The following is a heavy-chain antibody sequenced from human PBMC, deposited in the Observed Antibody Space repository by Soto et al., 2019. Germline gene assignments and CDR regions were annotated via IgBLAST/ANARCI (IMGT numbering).Heavy chain of an antibody. J-gene: IGHJ6*02. CDR3: ARFPAAGDYYYGLDV. Sequence: ASVKVSCKASGYTFTNYYIHWLRQAPGQGLEWMGLINPSSGSTTYAQKFRGRVTMTRDTSTSTVYMDLSSLRSEDTAMYYCARFPAAGDYYYGLDVWGQGTTVTVS. CDR2: INPSSGST. D-gene: IGHD6-13*01. CDR1: GYTFTNYY. V-gene: IGHV1-46*01.